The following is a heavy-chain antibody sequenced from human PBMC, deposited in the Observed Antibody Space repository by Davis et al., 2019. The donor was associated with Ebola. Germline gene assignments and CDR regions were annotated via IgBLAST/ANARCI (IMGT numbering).Heavy chain of an antibody. CDR1: GFTFSDYY. CDR2: ISSSSSYT. CDR3: ARVGSKNCSSTSCYTYYYYGMDV. Sequence: GESLKISCAASGFTFSDYYMSWIRQAPGKGLEWVSYISSSSSYTNYADSVKGRFTISRDNAKNSLYLQMNSLRAEDTAVYYCARVGSKNCSSTSCYTYYYYGMDVWGQGTTVTVSS. V-gene: IGHV3-11*06. J-gene: IGHJ6*02. D-gene: IGHD2-2*02.